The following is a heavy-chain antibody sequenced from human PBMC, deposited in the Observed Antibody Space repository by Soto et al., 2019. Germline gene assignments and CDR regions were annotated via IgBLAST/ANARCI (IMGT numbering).Heavy chain of an antibody. CDR3: ARAMYYYDSSGYSFDY. CDR1: GYSFTSYW. V-gene: IGHV5-51*01. CDR2: IYPGDSDT. D-gene: IGHD3-22*01. J-gene: IGHJ4*02. Sequence: VESLTVSCKGSGYSFTSYWIGWVRQMPGKGLEWMGIIYPGDSDTRYSPSFQGQVTISADKSISTAYLQWSSLKASDTAMYYCARAMYYYDSSGYSFDYWGQGTLVTVSS.